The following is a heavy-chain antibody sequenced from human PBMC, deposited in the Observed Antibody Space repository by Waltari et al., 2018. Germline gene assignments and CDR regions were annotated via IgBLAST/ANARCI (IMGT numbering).Heavy chain of an antibody. Sequence: VQLQESGPGLVKPSETLSLTCTVSGGSISNYHWSWIRQPAGKGLEWIGRIYTSGSTNYNPSLKSRVTMSIDTSKNQFSLKLSSVTAADTAVYYCARAWKWERPPNDAFDIWGQGTMVTVSS. J-gene: IGHJ3*02. CDR1: GGSISNYH. CDR3: ARAWKWERPPNDAFDI. D-gene: IGHD1-26*01. V-gene: IGHV4-4*07. CDR2: IYTSGST.